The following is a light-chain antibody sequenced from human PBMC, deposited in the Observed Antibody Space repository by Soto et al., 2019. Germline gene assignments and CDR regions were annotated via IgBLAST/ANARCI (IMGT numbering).Light chain of an antibody. CDR1: SSDVGGYNY. Sequence: QSVLTQPASVSGSPGQSITISCTGTSSDVGGYNYVSWYQQHPGKAPKLMIYDVSNRPSGVSNRFSGSKSGNTASLTISGLQAEDEADYYCCSYTSSSTPVVFGEGTKLTVL. CDR2: DVS. V-gene: IGLV2-14*03. CDR3: CSYTSSSTPVV. J-gene: IGLJ2*01.